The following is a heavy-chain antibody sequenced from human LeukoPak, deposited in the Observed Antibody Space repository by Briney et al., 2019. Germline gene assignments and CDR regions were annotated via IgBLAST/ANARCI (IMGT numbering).Heavy chain of an antibody. Sequence: EASVKVSCKASGYTFTSYGISWVRQAPGQGLEWMGWISAYNGNTNYAQKLQGRVTMTTDTSTSTAYMELRSLRSDDTAVYYCARVVVTALEGSWFDPWGQGTLVTVSS. CDR1: GYTFTSYG. CDR3: ARVVVTALEGSWFDP. CDR2: ISAYNGNT. V-gene: IGHV1-18*01. D-gene: IGHD2-21*02. J-gene: IGHJ5*02.